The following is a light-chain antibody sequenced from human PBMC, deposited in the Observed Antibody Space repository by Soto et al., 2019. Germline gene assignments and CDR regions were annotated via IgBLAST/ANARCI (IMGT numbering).Light chain of an antibody. CDR1: QDINIY. V-gene: IGKV1-33*01. CDR3: QQYDSSPIT. J-gene: IGKJ1*01. Sequence: DNQMTQSPSSLFASVGDRVTITCQATQDINIYLNWYQQKPGKAPNLLIYDASNLEIGVPSRFSGSGSGTHFTFTISSLQTEDIGTYYCQQYDSSPITFGRGTKVDIK. CDR2: DAS.